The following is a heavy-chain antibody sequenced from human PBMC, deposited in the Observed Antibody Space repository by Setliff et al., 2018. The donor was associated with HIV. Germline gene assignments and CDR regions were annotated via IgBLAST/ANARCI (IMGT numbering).Heavy chain of an antibody. Sequence: PSETLSLTCSVSGGSISSGSYYWTWIRQPAGKGLEWIGHMYTSGSTNYNPSLKTRVIISEDTSKNQFSLKLSSVTAADTAVYYCARGGYYYYFGVDVWGQGTTVTVSS. CDR3: ARGGYYYYFGVDV. D-gene: IGHD3-16*01. V-gene: IGHV4-61*09. CDR1: GGSISSGSYY. J-gene: IGHJ6*02. CDR2: MYTSGST.